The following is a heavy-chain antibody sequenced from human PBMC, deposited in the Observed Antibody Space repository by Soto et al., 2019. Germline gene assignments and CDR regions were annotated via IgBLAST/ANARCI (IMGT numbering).Heavy chain of an antibody. CDR3: ARRFDSLSYGMDG. CDR2: INPSGGST. V-gene: IGHV1-46*01. D-gene: IGHD3-9*01. CDR1: GYTFTRYY. J-gene: IGHJ6*02. Sequence: ASVKVSCKASGYTFTRYYMHRVRQAPGQGLEWMGIINPSGGSTSYAQKFQGRVTLTRDTSTSTVYMQLSSLRSEDTAIYYCARRFDSLSYGMDGWGQETTVTVSS.